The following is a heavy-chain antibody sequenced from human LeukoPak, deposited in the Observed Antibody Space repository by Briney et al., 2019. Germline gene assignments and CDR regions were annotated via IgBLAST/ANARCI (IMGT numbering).Heavy chain of an antibody. J-gene: IGHJ4*02. V-gene: IGHV4-34*01. CDR2: INHSGST. CDR1: GGSFSGYY. CDR3: ARRKGPYTD. D-gene: IGHD2-2*02. Sequence: SETLSLTCAVYGGSFSGYYWSWIRQPPGKGLEWIGEINHSGSTNYNPSLKSRVTISVDTSKNQFSLKLSSVTAADTAVYYCARRKGPYTDWGQGTLVTVSS.